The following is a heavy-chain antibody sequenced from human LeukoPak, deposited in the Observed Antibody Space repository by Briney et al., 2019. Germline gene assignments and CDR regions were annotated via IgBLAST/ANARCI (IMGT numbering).Heavy chain of an antibody. CDR1: GFTFSSYA. Sequence: GGSLRLSCVASGFTFSSYAMSWVRQAPGKGLEWVSAISGSGGSTYYADSVKGRFTISRDNSKNTLYLQMNSLRAEDTAVYYCAKDLEPLYYYGSGSYLYYMDVWGKGTTVTVSS. V-gene: IGHV3-23*01. J-gene: IGHJ6*03. D-gene: IGHD3-10*01. CDR2: ISGSGGST. CDR3: AKDLEPLYYYGSGSYLYYMDV.